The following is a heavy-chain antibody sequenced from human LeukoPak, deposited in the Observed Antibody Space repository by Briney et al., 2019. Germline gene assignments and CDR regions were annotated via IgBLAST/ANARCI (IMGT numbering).Heavy chain of an antibody. Sequence: PSETLSLTCTVSGGSISSGSYYWSWIRQPPGKGLEWIGYIYYSGSTNYNPSLKSRVTISVDTSKNQFSLKLSSVTAADTAVYYCARDGEESRWLSAGGYYYYYMDVWGKGTTVTVSS. CDR2: IYYSGST. CDR1: GGSISSGSYY. V-gene: IGHV4-61*01. J-gene: IGHJ6*03. CDR3: ARDGEESRWLSAGGYYYYYMDV. D-gene: IGHD3-16*02.